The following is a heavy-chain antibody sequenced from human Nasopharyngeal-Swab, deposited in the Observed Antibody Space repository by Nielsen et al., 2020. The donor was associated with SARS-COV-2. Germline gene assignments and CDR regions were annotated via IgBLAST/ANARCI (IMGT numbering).Heavy chain of an antibody. CDR2: INTNTGTP. Sequence: WVRPAPGQGLEWMGWINTNTGTPTYAQGFTGRFVFSLDTSVSTAYLQISSLKADDTAVYYCARRSGYFYGDWGQGTLVTVSS. CDR3: ARRSGYFYGD. J-gene: IGHJ4*02. V-gene: IGHV7-4-1*01. D-gene: IGHD3-3*01.